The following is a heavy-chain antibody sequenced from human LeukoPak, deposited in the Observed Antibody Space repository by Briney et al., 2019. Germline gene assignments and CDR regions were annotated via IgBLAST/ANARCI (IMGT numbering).Heavy chain of an antibody. J-gene: IGHJ4*02. CDR1: GFTFSRDS. D-gene: IGHD2-15*01. CDR3: VRDNPRCCGVVPANIDDY. V-gene: IGHV3-48*01. Sequence: GGSLRLSWAAAGFTFSRDSMNWVRQAPGKGLEWVSYINGGGSPIYYADSVRGRFTISRDNAKNSLYLQVNSLRAEDTAVYYCVRDNPRCCGVVPANIDDYWGQGTLVTVSS. CDR2: INGGGSPI.